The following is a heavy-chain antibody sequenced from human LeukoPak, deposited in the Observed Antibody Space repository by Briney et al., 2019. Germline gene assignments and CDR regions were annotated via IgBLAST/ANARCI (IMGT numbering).Heavy chain of an antibody. J-gene: IGHJ4*02. V-gene: IGHV3-48*04. Sequence: PGGSLRLPCAASGFTFSRFSMNWVRQAPGKGLEWVSYISSSGSTIYYADSVKGRFTISRDNAKNSLYLQMNSLRAEDTAVYYCASIPIVDYWGQGTLVTVSS. CDR2: ISSSGSTI. CDR1: GFTFSRFS. CDR3: ASIPIVDY.